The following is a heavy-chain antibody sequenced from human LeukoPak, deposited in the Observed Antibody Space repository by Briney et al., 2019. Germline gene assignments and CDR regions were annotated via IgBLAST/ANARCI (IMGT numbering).Heavy chain of an antibody. CDR3: ARIEGAHYDILTGYPDY. V-gene: IGHV4-34*01. J-gene: IGHJ4*02. D-gene: IGHD3-9*01. Sequence: SEILSLTCAVYGGSFSGYYWSWIRQPPGKGLEWIGEINHSGSTNYNPSLKSRVTISVDTSKNQFSLKLSSVTAADTAVYYCARIEGAHYDILTGYPDYWGQGTLVTVSS. CDR2: INHSGST. CDR1: GGSFSGYY.